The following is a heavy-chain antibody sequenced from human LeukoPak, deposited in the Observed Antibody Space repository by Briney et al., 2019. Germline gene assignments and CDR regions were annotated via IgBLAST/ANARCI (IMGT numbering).Heavy chain of an antibody. J-gene: IGHJ6*03. CDR1: GGSISSYY. D-gene: IGHD2-15*01. V-gene: IGHV3-11*01. Sequence: LSLTCTVSGGSISSYYWSWIRQPPGKGLEWVSYISSSGSTIYYADSVKGRFTISRDNAKNSLYLQMNSLRAGDTAVYYCARDAVVVAATPPYYYMDVWGKGTTVTISS. CDR3: ARDAVVVAATPPYYYMDV. CDR2: ISSSGSTI.